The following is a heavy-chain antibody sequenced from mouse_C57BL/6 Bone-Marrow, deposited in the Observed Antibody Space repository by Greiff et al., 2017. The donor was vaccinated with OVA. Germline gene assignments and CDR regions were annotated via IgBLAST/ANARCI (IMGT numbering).Heavy chain of an antibody. V-gene: IGHV1-50*01. CDR3: ARCGYYAMDY. CDR1: GYTFTSYW. CDR2: IDPSDSYT. Sequence: QVQLQQPGAELVKPGASVKLSCKASGYTFTSYWMQWVKQRPGQGLEWIGEIDPSDSYTNCTQKFKGKATLTVDTSSSTAYMQLSSLTSEDSAVYYCARCGYYAMDYWGQGTSVTVSS. J-gene: IGHJ4*01.